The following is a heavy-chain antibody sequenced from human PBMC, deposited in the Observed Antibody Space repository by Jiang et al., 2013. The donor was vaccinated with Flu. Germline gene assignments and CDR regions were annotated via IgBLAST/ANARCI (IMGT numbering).Heavy chain of an antibody. CDR2: LLQWEH. J-gene: IGHJ5*02. CDR1: SISSYY. CDR3: ARDPGDYGWFDP. V-gene: IGHV4-59*01. D-gene: IGHD4-17*01. Sequence: SISSYYWSWIRQPPREGTGVDWVYLLQWEHQLQPSLKSRVTISVDTSKNQFSLKLSSVTAADTAVYYCARDPGDYGWFDPWGQGTLVTVSS.